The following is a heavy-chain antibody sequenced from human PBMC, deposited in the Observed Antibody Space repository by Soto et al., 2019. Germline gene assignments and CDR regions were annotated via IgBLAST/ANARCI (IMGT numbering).Heavy chain of an antibody. CDR2: MNPNTGNS. V-gene: IGHV1-8*01. D-gene: IGHD1-1*01. CDR1: GYTFTSYD. CDR3: ARRAETNGWNGFGADKYYFDF. J-gene: IGHJ4*02. Sequence: ASVKVSCKASGYTFTSYDIYWVRQATVQGLEWMGWMNPNTGNSGYAQKFQGRVTMTSDTSISTAHMELSSLRSEDTAVYYCARRAETNGWNGFGADKYYFDFWGQGTLVT.